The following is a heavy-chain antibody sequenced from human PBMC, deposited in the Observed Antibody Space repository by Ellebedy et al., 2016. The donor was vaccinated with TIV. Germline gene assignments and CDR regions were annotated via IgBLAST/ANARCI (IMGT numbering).Heavy chain of an antibody. V-gene: IGHV3-74*01. CDR1: GFSFTAYW. Sequence: GESLKISCVASGFSFTAYWMHWVRQAPGKGLLWVSRINVDGTTINYADSVKGRFTISRDNAKNSLYLQMNSLRAEDTAVYYCAAAHYYFYGKDVWGQGTRVTVSS. D-gene: IGHD2-15*01. J-gene: IGHJ6*02. CDR3: AAAHYYFYGKDV. CDR2: INVDGTTI.